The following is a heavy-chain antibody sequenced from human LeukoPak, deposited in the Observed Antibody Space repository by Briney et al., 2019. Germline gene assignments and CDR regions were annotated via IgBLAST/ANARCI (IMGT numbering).Heavy chain of an antibody. V-gene: IGHV1-2*02. J-gene: IGHJ3*02. D-gene: IGHD3-16*02. CDR1: GHTFTLYY. CDR2: INPNRVGT. CDR3: GRHLYSWYDDVWGSYRPDVFDI. Sequence: GASVTLSYMASGHTFTLYYMHWVRQAPGQGIEWLGWINPNRVGTKYAQKFQGRVTKTRDTSLRTVYMELSRPGYVDPAVYHCGRHLYSWYDDVWGSYRPDVFDIWGQGTMVTVSS.